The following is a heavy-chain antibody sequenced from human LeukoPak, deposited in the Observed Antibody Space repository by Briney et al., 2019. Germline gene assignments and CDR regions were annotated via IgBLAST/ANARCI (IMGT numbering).Heavy chain of an antibody. Sequence: GGSLRLSCAASAFTFSNALMTWVRQAPGKGLEWISYISSTSSTIEYADSVKGRFTISRDNAKNSLYLQMNSLRDEDTAVYYCARSRGNDYWGQGTLVTVSS. CDR1: AFTFSNAL. V-gene: IGHV3-48*02. CDR3: ARSRGNDY. J-gene: IGHJ4*02. CDR2: ISSTSSTI.